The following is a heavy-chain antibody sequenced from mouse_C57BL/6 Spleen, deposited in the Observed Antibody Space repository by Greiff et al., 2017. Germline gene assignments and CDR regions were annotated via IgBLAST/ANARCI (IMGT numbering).Heavy chain of an antibody. CDR2: IHPNSGST. D-gene: IGHD1-1*01. Sequence: VQLQQPGAELVKPGASVKLSCKASGYTFTSYWMHWVKQRPGQGLEWIGMIHPNSGSTNYNEKFKSKATLTVDKSSSTAYMQLSSLTSEDSAVYYCARSTTVVGGAMDYWGQGTSVTVSS. J-gene: IGHJ4*01. CDR1: GYTFTSYW. CDR3: ARSTTVVGGAMDY. V-gene: IGHV1-64*01.